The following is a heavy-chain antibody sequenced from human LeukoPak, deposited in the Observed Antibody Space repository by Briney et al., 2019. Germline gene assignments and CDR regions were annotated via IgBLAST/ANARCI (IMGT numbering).Heavy chain of an antibody. J-gene: IGHJ4*02. CDR1: GVTVSNNY. CDR2: IYSGGST. CDR3: ARDAGHDPGYFDY. Sequence: GGSLSLSCAASGVTVSNNYMSWVRQAPGRGLEWVSLIYSGGSTYHADSVRGRFTISRDNSKNTLYLQTNSLSAEDTAVYFCARDAGHDPGYFDYWGQGTLVTVSS. V-gene: IGHV3-66*01.